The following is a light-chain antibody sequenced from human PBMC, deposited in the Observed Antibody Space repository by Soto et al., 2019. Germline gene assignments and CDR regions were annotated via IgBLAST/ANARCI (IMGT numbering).Light chain of an antibody. V-gene: IGKV1-33*01. CDR1: QDIYNF. Sequence: DIQMTQSPSSLSASVGDRVTITCQASQDIYNFLHWYQQKPGKAPKLLIHDASSLETGVPSRFSGSGSGTDFTFTISSLQPEDIATYYCQQYDNLPFTFGPGTKVDIK. CDR3: QQYDNLPFT. CDR2: DAS. J-gene: IGKJ3*01.